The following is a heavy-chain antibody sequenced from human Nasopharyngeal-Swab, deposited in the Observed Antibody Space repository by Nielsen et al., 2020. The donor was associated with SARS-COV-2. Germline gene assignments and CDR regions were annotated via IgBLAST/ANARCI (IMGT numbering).Heavy chain of an antibody. CDR3: ARVDSSGLHWFDP. Sequence: SVKVSCKASGGTFSSYAISWVRQAPGQGLEWMGGIIPIFGTANYAQKLQGRVTMTTDTSTSTAYMELRSLRSDDTAVYYCARVDSSGLHWFDPWGQGTLVTVSS. V-gene: IGHV1-69*05. CDR1: GGTFSSYA. J-gene: IGHJ5*02. D-gene: IGHD6-19*01. CDR2: IIPIFGTA.